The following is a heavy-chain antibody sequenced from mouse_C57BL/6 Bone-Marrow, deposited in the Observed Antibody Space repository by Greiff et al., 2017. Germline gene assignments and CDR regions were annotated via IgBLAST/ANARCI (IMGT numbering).Heavy chain of an antibody. D-gene: IGHD1-1*01. V-gene: IGHV5-9-1*02. CDR3: TRDYYGSSYVTWFAY. CDR1: GFTFSSYA. Sequence: EVHLVESGEGLVKPGGSLKLSCAASGFTFSSYAMSWVRQTPEKRLEWVAYISSGGDYIYYADTVKGRFTISRDNARNTLYLQMSSLKSEDTAMYYCTRDYYGSSYVTWFAYWGQGTLVTVSA. J-gene: IGHJ3*01. CDR2: ISSGGDYI.